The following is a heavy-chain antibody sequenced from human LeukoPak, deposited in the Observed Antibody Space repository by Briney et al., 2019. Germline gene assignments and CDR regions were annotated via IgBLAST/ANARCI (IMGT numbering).Heavy chain of an antibody. CDR1: GFTFSTYA. CDR3: AKTSRRDSAYDSPFDY. D-gene: IGHD5-12*01. J-gene: IGHJ4*02. CDR2: DRGSGTDT. V-gene: IGHV3-23*01. Sequence: GGSLRLSCAASGFTFSTYAMTWVRQAPGKGLECVSADRGSGTDTYYADSVKGRFTISRDNSKNTLYLQMNSLRAEDTAIHYCAKTSRRDSAYDSPFDYWGQGTLVTVSS.